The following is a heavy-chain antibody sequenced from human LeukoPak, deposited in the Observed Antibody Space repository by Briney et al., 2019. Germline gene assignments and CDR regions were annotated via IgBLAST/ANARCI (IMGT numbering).Heavy chain of an antibody. V-gene: IGHV1-2*02. CDR3: ARGIVVVPAARDFDY. CDR2: INPNSGGT. Sequence: ASVKVSCKASGYTFTGYYMHWVRQAPGQGLEWMGWINPNSGGTNYAQKFQDRVTMTRDTSISTAYMELSRLRSDDTAVYYCARGIVVVPAARDFDYWGQGTLITVSS. CDR1: GYTFTGYY. J-gene: IGHJ4*02. D-gene: IGHD2-2*01.